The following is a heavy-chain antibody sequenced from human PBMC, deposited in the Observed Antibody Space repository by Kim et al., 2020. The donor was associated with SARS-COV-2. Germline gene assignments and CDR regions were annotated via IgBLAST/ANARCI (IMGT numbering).Heavy chain of an antibody. J-gene: IGHJ4*02. D-gene: IGHD3-16*01. CDR1: GFTFSSYA. V-gene: IGHV3-23*03. CDR2: IYSGGSST. Sequence: GGSLRLSCAASGFTFSSYAMSWVRQAPGKGLEWVSVIYSGGSSTYYADSVKGRFTISRDNSKNTLYLQMNSLRAEDTAVYYCVCGFGWLLDYWGQGTLVTVSS. CDR3: VCGFGWLLDY.